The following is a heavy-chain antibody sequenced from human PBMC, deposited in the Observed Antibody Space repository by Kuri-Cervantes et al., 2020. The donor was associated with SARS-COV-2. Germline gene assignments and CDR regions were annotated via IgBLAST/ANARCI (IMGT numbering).Heavy chain of an antibody. Sequence: SETLSLTCTVSGGSISSYYWSWIRQPPGKGLEWIGYIYYSGSTNYNPSPKSRVTISVDTSKNQFSLKLSSVTAADTAVYYCARARIAAAGYNWFDPWGQGTLVTVSS. CDR2: IYYSGST. V-gene: IGHV4-59*01. J-gene: IGHJ5*02. CDR1: GGSISSYY. D-gene: IGHD6-13*01. CDR3: ARARIAAAGYNWFDP.